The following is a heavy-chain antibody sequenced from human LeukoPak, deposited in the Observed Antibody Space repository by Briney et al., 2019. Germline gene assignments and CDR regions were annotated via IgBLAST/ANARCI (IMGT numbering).Heavy chain of an antibody. Sequence: PGRSLRLSCAASGFTFSSYAMHWVRQAPGKGLEWVAVISYDGSNKYYADSVKGRFTISRDNSKNTLYLQMNSLRAEDTAVYYCARGDYYGSGSYYNFGVRGDAFDIWGQGTMVTVSS. CDR1: GFTFSSYA. V-gene: IGHV3-30-3*01. CDR2: ISYDGSNK. J-gene: IGHJ3*02. CDR3: ARGDYYGSGSYYNFGVRGDAFDI. D-gene: IGHD3-10*01.